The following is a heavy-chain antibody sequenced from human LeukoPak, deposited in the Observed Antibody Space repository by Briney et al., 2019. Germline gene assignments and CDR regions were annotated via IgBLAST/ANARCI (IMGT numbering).Heavy chain of an antibody. CDR2: ISSSSSYI. V-gene: IGHV3-21*01. Sequence: GGSLRLSCAASGFTFSSYAMSWVRQAPGKGLEWVSSISSSSSYIYYADSVKGRFTISRDNAKNSLYLQMNSLRAEDTAVYYCARDSRDADYYDSSGYYGYWGQGTLVTVSS. D-gene: IGHD3-22*01. CDR3: ARDSRDADYYDSSGYYGY. J-gene: IGHJ4*02. CDR1: GFTFSSYA.